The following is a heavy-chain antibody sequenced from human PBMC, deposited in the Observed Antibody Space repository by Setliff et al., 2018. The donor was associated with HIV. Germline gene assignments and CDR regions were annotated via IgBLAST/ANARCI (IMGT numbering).Heavy chain of an antibody. CDR1: GYRFSDNW. Sequence: GESLKISCKGSGYRFSDNWIGWVRQMPGKGLEWMGIIYPDDSATRYSPSFQGQVIISADKSINTAYLLWRRLRASDTAMYYCAKHGFERKSPYNWFDSWGQGTLVTVSS. CDR3: AKHGFERKSPYNWFDS. CDR2: IYPDDSAT. V-gene: IGHV5-51*01. D-gene: IGHD2-21*01. J-gene: IGHJ5*01.